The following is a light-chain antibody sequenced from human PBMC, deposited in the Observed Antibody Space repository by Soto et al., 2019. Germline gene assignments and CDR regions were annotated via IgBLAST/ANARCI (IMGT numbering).Light chain of an antibody. CDR3: SSYAGSNNYV. J-gene: IGLJ1*01. CDR1: SSDFGSYNY. Sequence: QSMLTQPPSASGSPGQSVTISCAGTSSDFGSYNYVSWYQQHPGKAPKLMISEVSKRPSGVPDRFSGSKSGNTASLTVSGLQAEDEADYYCSSYAGSNNYVFGTGTKLTVL. V-gene: IGLV2-8*01. CDR2: EVS.